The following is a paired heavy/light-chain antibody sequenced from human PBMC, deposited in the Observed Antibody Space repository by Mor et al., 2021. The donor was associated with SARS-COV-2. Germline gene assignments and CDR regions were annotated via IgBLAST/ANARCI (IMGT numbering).Light chain of an antibody. CDR2: DAS. V-gene: IGKV1-33*01. CDR1: QDITNF. CDR3: QQYDNLPIT. J-gene: IGKJ5*01. Sequence: DIQMTQSPSSLSASVGDRVTITCQASQDITNFLNWYQQKPGKAPKLLIYDASNLETGVPSRFSGSGSGTAFTFTISSLQPEDFATYYCQQYDNLPITFGQGTRLEI.
Heavy chain of an antibody. CDR3: ARDRYSGSPGWYFDL. CDR1: GFTFSSYS. Sequence: EVQLVESGGGLVQPGGSLRLSCAASGFTFSSYSMNWVRQAPGRGLEWVSYISSSYSTTYYADSVKGRFTISRDTAKTSLYLQMNSLGAEDTAVYYCARDRYSGSPGWYFDLWGRGTLVTVSS. V-gene: IGHV3-48*01. J-gene: IGHJ2*01. CDR2: ISSSYSTT. D-gene: IGHD1-26*01.